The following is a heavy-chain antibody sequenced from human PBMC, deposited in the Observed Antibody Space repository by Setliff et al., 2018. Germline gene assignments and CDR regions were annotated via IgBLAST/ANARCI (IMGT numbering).Heavy chain of an antibody. CDR2: IYSGGTT. Sequence: NPSETLSLTCTVSGGSVDSYYWSWIRQPPGKGLELIGYIYSGGTTDSKPSLKSRATVSVDTSTSQFSLRLTSVTAADSAVYFCARYPRRGNGWYPYYVDVWGKGTTVTVSS. V-gene: IGHV4-59*02. CDR1: GGSVDSYY. J-gene: IGHJ6*03. D-gene: IGHD6-19*01. CDR3: ARYPRRGNGWYPYYVDV.